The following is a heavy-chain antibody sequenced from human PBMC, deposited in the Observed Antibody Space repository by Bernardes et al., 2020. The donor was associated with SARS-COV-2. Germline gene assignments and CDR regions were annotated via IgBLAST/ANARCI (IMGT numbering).Heavy chain of an antibody. D-gene: IGHD4-4*01. V-gene: IGHV3-21*06. Sequence: GGSLRLSCAASGFTFSSYAMTWVRQAPGKGLEWISSISTSSSYISYSDSVRGRFTISRDNAKNSVSLQMNSLRAEDTAVYYCARVDFSNLYYFDYWGQGTPVTVSS. CDR2: ISTSSSYI. CDR1: GFTFSSYA. CDR3: ARVDFSNLYYFDY. J-gene: IGHJ4*02.